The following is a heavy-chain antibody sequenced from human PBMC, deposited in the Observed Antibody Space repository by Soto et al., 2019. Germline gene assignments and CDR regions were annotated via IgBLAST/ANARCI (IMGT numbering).Heavy chain of an antibody. CDR3: AREGEYNDGCVACGMDV. Sequence: GGSLRLSCAASGFTFSDYYMSWIRQAPGKGLEWVSKISSSSSMIYYADSVKGRFTISRDNAENSVYLQMNSLRAEDTAVYYCAREGEYNDGCVACGMDVWGQGTPVPVS. J-gene: IGHJ6*02. CDR2: ISSSSSMI. D-gene: IGHD5-18*01. V-gene: IGHV3-11*01. CDR1: GFTFSDYY.